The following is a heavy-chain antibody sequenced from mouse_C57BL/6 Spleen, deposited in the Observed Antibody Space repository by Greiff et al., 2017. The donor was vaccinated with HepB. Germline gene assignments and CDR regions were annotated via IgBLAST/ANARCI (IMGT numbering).Heavy chain of an antibody. CDR1: GYSITSGYY. J-gene: IGHJ2*01. CDR3: ARGNGLYYFDY. V-gene: IGHV3-6*01. CDR2: ISYDGSN. D-gene: IGHD2-2*01. Sequence: VQLKESGPGLVKPSQSLSLTCSVTGYSITSGYYWNWIRQFPGNKLEWMGYISYDGSNNYNPSLKNRISITRDTSKNQFFLKLNSVTTEDTATYYCARGNGLYYFDYWGQGTTLTVSS.